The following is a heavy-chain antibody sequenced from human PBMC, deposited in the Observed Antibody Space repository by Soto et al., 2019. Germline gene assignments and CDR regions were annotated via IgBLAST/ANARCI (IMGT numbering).Heavy chain of an antibody. CDR1: GFNFNNAW. D-gene: IGHD3-10*01. CDR2: SKSVPDGDKT. CDR3: TTAPTYFGSRSSVRDY. J-gene: IGHJ4*02. Sequence: EVQLVESGGGLVKPGGSLRLSCTASGFNFNNAWMSWVRQAPGKGLEWLGRSKSVPDGDKTDYAAPVKGRFTISRDDSQNIFSLLMEGLRTEDSDLSYWTTAPTYFGSRSSVRDYWSLGTLVTVSS. V-gene: IGHV3-15*01.